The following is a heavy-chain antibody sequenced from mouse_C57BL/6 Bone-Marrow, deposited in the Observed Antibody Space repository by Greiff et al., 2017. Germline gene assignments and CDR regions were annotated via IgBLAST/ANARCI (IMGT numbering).Heavy chain of an antibody. CDR1: GFTFSDYY. CDR2: ISNGGGST. Sequence: EVQLVESGGGLVQPGGSLKLSCAASGFTFSDYYMYWVRQTPEKRLEWVAYISNGGGSTYYPDTVKGRFTISRDNAKNTLYLQMSRLKSEDTAMYYCARQGWLLYAMDYWCRGTSVTVSA. D-gene: IGHD2-3*01. V-gene: IGHV5-12*01. J-gene: IGHJ4*01. CDR3: ARQGWLLYAMDY.